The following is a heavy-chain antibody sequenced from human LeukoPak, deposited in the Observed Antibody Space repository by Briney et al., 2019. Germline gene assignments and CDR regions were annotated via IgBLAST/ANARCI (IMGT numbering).Heavy chain of an antibody. CDR3: AKSSSCYSADAFDI. J-gene: IGHJ3*02. D-gene: IGHD6-13*01. Sequence: GGSLRLSFADSGFTFSRSWMTWVRQAPGKGLEWVANIKQDGSEKYYVDSVKGRFTISRDNAKNSLYLQMNSLTAEDTAVYYCAKSSSCYSADAFDIWGQGTMVTVSS. V-gene: IGHV3-7*01. CDR1: GFTFSRSW. CDR2: IKQDGSEK.